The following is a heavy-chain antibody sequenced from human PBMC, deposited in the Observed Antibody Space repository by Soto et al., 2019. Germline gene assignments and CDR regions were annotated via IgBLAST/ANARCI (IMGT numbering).Heavy chain of an antibody. V-gene: IGHV4-59*01. CDR1: GGSISSYF. CDR2: VYYTGTT. CDR3: ARDLAAVPRAFDY. J-gene: IGHJ4*02. D-gene: IGHD6-13*01. Sequence: QVQLQESGPGLLKPSETLSLTCTVSGGSISSYFYIWVRQTPGKGLEWIGSVYYTGTTDYNPSLKSRVTISVDTSKTQFSLNLRSVTAAYTAVYYCARDLAAVPRAFDYWGRGTLVTVSS.